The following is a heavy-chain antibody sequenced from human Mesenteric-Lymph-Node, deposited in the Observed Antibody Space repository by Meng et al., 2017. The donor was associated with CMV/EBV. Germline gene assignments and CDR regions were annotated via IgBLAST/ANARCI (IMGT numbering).Heavy chain of an antibody. J-gene: IGHJ4*02. D-gene: IGHD3-3*01. CDR2: IKQDGSEK. CDR1: GFTFSNAW. CDR3: ASDYDFWSGYYRGY. Sequence: GGSLRLSCAASGFTFSNAWMSWVRQAPVKGLEWVANIKQDGSEKYYVDSLKGRFTISRDNAKNSLYLQMNSLRAEDTAVYYCASDYDFWSGYYRGYWGQGTLVTVSS. V-gene: IGHV3-7*01.